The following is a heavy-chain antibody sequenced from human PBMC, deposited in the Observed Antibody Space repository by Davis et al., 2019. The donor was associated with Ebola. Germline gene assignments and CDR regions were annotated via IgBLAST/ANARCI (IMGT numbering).Heavy chain of an antibody. Sequence: GGSLRLSCTASGFTVSSNHMSWVRQAPGKGLEWVSVIYDQSTAYADAVRGRFIISRDKSNNTLYLETSSLRVDDTAVYYCATTQWLREFDNWGQGTLVTVSS. CDR1: GFTVSSNH. CDR2: IYDQST. CDR3: ATTQWLREFDN. D-gene: IGHD6-19*01. V-gene: IGHV3-53*05. J-gene: IGHJ4*02.